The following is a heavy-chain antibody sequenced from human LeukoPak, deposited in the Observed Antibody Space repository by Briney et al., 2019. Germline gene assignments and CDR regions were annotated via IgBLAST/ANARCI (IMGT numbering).Heavy chain of an antibody. D-gene: IGHD3-22*01. CDR1: GFTFSSYA. J-gene: IGHJ3*02. Sequence: GGSLRLSCAASGFTFSSYAMHWVRQAPGKGLEWVAVISYDGSNKYYADSVKGRFTISRDNSKNTLYLQMNSLRAEDTAVYYCARPRYFNDGSGRTDIWGQGTMVTVSS. V-gene: IGHV3-30*04. CDR2: ISYDGSNK. CDR3: ARPRYFNDGSGRTDI.